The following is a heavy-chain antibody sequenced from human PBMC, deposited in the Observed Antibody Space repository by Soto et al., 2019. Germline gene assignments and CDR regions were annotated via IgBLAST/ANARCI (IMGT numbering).Heavy chain of an antibody. CDR3: TTDVVENWNYEVYYFDY. Sequence: GGSLRLSCAASGFTFSNAWMSWVRQAPGKGLEWVGRIKSKTDGGTTDYAAPVKGRFTISRDDSKNTLYLQMNSLKTEDTAVYYCTTDVVENWNYEVYYFDYWGQGTLVTVSS. J-gene: IGHJ4*02. CDR1: GFTFSNAW. CDR2: IKSKTDGGTT. V-gene: IGHV3-15*01. D-gene: IGHD1-7*01.